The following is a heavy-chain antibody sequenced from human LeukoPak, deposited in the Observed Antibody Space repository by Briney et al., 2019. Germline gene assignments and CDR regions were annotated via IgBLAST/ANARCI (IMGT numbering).Heavy chain of an antibody. CDR1: GYTFTSYY. CDR3: ARANCSSTSCAPDY. D-gene: IGHD2-2*01. J-gene: IGHJ4*02. Sequence: ASVKVSCKASGYTFTSYYMHWVRQAPGQGLEWMGIINPSGGSTIYAQIFQGRVTMARDTSTSTVYMELSRLRSEDTAVYYCARANCSSTSCAPDYWGQGMLVTVSS. V-gene: IGHV1-46*01. CDR2: INPSGGST.